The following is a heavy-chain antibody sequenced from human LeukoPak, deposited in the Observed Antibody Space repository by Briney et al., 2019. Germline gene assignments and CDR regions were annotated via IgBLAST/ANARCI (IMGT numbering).Heavy chain of an antibody. D-gene: IGHD3-16*02. V-gene: IGHV4-34*01. Sequence: PSETLSLTCAVYGGSFSGYYWSWIRQPPGKGLEWIGEINHSGSTNYNPSLKSRVTKSVDTSKNQFSLKLSSVTAADTAVYYCARVGRIMITFGGVIANHFDYWGQGTLVTVSS. CDR1: GGSFSGYY. CDR2: INHSGST. CDR3: ARVGRIMITFGGVIANHFDY. J-gene: IGHJ4*02.